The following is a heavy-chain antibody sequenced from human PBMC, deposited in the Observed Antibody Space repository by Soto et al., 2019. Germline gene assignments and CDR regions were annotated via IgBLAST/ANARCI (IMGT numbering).Heavy chain of an antibody. CDR1: GYNFMPYG. V-gene: IGHV1-18*04. Sequence: QVQLVQSGAEVKKPGASVKVSCKASGYNFMPYGVNWVRQAPGQGLEWMGWISPWKGNTNYAQSFQGRVTMTTDTSTSTAYMELRSLTSDDTAVYYCARDLDPSGSYYTDYWGPGTLVTVSS. D-gene: IGHD3-10*01. CDR3: ARDLDPSGSYYTDY. CDR2: ISPWKGNT. J-gene: IGHJ4*02.